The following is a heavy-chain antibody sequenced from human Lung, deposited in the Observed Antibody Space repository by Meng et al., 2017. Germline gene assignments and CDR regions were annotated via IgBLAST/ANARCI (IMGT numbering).Heavy chain of an antibody. CDR2: INTYNGKT. CDR1: GYTLSSDG. CDR3: ATRGNPYLNC. Sequence: QVQLVQPGAEVKTPGASVKVSCEASGYTLSSDGFSWVRQAPGQGLEWLGWINTYNGKTDYAQKFQGRITMTTDTFTSTAYMELRNLRSDDTAVYYCATRGNPYLNCWGQGTLVTASS. V-gene: IGHV1-18*01. J-gene: IGHJ4*02.